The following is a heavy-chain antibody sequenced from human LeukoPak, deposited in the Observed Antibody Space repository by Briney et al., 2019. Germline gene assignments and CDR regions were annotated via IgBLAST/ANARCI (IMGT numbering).Heavy chain of an antibody. CDR3: ARVDPRGAMALYFDY. D-gene: IGHD3-16*01. J-gene: IGHJ4*02. Sequence: SETLSLTCTVSGDSISSHYWSWIRQPPGKGLEYIGYIYNSGSTNYNPSLKSRITISADTSKNQFSLKLSPVTAADTAVYHCARVDPRGAMALYFDYWGQGTLVTVSS. CDR2: IYNSGST. V-gene: IGHV4-59*11. CDR1: GDSISSHY.